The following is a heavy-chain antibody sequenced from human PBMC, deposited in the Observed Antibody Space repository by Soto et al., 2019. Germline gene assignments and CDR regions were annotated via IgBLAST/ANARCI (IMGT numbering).Heavy chain of an antibody. CDR1: GGSVSSGTFY. J-gene: IGHJ4*02. Sequence: PSETLSLTCTVSGGSVSSGTFYWSWIRQPPGKGLEWIGFISYSGSINYNPSLKSRVTIAVDTSKNQFTLKLSSVTAADTAVYYCARLVYDSRLNYLYFDHWGQGTLVTVSS. CDR2: ISYSGSI. CDR3: ARLVYDSRLNYLYFDH. V-gene: IGHV4-61*01. D-gene: IGHD3-22*01.